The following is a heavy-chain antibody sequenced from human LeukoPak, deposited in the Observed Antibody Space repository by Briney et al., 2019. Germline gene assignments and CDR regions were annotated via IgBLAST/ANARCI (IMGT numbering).Heavy chain of an antibody. CDR1: GFTFRDYY. CDR3: ARVYYASWSGQPLSQHWLDP. Sequence: GGSLRLTCTASGFTFRDYYVTWIRQAPGKGLEWVSYIRSTGSSTAYADSVKGRFAISRDNAKNSLYLQMNGLRVEDTAVYYCARVYYASWSGQPLSQHWLDPWGQGTLVTVSS. D-gene: IGHD3-3*01. J-gene: IGHJ5*02. CDR2: IRSTGSST. V-gene: IGHV3-11*04.